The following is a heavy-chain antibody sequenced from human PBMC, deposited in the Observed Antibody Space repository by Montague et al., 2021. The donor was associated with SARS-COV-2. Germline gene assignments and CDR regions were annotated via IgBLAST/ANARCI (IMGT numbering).Heavy chain of an antibody. V-gene: IGHV3-23*01. D-gene: IGHD2-21*01. CDR3: VNRFPTSDYFDY. J-gene: IGHJ4*02. CDR2: IRDSVENT. Sequence: SLRLSCAASGFTFSTYAMSWVRQTSAKGLEWLSTIRDSVENTFYADSVKGRFTISRDNPKSTLYLQMNSLRVDDTAVYYCVNRFPTSDYFDYWGQGTLVTVSS. CDR1: GFTFSTYA.